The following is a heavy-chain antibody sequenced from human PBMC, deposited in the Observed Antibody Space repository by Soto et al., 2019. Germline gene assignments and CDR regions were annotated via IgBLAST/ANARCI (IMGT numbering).Heavy chain of an antibody. J-gene: IGHJ4*02. Sequence: GGSLRLSCAASGFTFSSYGMHWVRQAPGKGLEWVAVIWYDGSNKYYADSVKGRFTISRDNSKNTLYLQMNSLRAEDTAVYYCARDLYGSGWYFDYWGQGTLVSVSS. D-gene: IGHD6-19*01. CDR2: IWYDGSNK. V-gene: IGHV3-33*01. CDR3: ARDLYGSGWYFDY. CDR1: GFTFSSYG.